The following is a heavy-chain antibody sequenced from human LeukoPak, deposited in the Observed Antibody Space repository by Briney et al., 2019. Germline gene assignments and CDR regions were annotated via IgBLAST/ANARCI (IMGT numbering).Heavy chain of an antibody. J-gene: IGHJ4*02. D-gene: IGHD3-10*01. V-gene: IGHV4-59*01. Sequence: SETLSLTCTVSGGSISSYYWIWIRQPPGKALEWIGYIYYSGSTNYNPSLKSRVTISVDTSKNQFSLKLSSVTAADTAVYYCASTYGSGSYGVDYWGQGTLVTVSS. CDR3: ASTYGSGSYGVDY. CDR1: GGSISSYY. CDR2: IYYSGST.